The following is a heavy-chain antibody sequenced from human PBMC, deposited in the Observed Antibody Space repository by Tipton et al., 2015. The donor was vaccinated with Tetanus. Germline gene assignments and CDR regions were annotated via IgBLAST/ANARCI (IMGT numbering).Heavy chain of an antibody. Sequence: TLSLTCSISGDSINSDKYFWAWIRQPPGKGLEWIASIYFQGSTYYSPSLKSRVTIAVDTAQNLFSLRLTSVTAADTAVYYCARHLYGYWFDPWGQGALVTVSS. CDR2: IYFQGST. V-gene: IGHV4-39*01. D-gene: IGHD3-10*01. J-gene: IGHJ5*02. CDR1: GDSINSDKYF. CDR3: ARHLYGYWFDP.